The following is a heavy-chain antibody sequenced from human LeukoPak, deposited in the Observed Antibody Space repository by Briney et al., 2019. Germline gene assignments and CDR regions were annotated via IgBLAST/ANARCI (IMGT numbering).Heavy chain of an antibody. J-gene: IGHJ6*02. V-gene: IGHV1-3*01. CDR1: GYTFTSYA. D-gene: IGHD6-13*01. Sequence: ASVKVSCKASGYTFTSYAMHWVRQAPGQRLEWMGSINAGNGNTKYSQKFQGRVTITRDTSASTAYMELSSLRSEDTAVYYCARGPYSSSWYTVYYYGMDVWGQGTTVTVSS. CDR3: ARGPYSSSWYTVYYYGMDV. CDR2: INAGNGNT.